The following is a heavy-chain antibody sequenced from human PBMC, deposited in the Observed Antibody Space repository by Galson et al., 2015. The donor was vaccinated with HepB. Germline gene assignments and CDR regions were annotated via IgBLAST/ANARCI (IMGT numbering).Heavy chain of an antibody. D-gene: IGHD2-2*01. CDR3: AKDLCSSTSCYYMDV. V-gene: IGHV3-23*01. J-gene: IGHJ6*03. CDR1: GFTFSSYA. CDR2: ISGSGGST. Sequence: SLRLSCAASGFTFSSYAMSWVRQAPGKGLEWVSAISGSGGSTYYADSVKGRFTISRDNSKNTLYLQMNSLRAEDTAVYYCAKDLCSSTSCYYMDVWGKGTTVTVSS.